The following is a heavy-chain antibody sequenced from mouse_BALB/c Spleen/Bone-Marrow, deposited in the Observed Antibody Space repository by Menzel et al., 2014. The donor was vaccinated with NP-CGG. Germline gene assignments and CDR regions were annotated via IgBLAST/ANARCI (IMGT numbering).Heavy chain of an antibody. CDR2: IRLKSNNYAT. J-gene: IGHJ4*01. Sequence: EVMLVESGGGLVQPGGSMKLSCVASGFTFSNYWMNWVRQSPEKGLEWVAEIRLKSNNYATHYAESVKGRFTISRDDSKSSVYLQMNNLRAEDTGIDYCTRGIYYGNYYAMDYWGQGTSVTVAS. CDR3: TRGIYYGNYYAMDY. V-gene: IGHV6-6*02. D-gene: IGHD2-1*01. CDR1: GFTFSNYW.